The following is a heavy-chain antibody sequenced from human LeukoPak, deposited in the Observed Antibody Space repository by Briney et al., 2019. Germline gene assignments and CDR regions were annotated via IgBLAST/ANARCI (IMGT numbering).Heavy chain of an antibody. V-gene: IGHV3-30*04. Sequence: PGGSLRLSCAASGSTFSSYAMHWVRQAPGKGLEWVAVISYDGSNKYYADSVKGRFTISRDNSKNTLYLQMNSLRAEDTAVYYCASVRGPYYFDYWGQGTLVTVSS. D-gene: IGHD3-10*01. CDR3: ASVRGPYYFDY. CDR2: ISYDGSNK. J-gene: IGHJ4*02. CDR1: GSTFSSYA.